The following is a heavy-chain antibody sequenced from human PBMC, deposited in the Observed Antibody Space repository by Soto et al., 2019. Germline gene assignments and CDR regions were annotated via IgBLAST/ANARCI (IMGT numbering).Heavy chain of an antibody. D-gene: IGHD3-10*01. Sequence: QVQLVQSGAEVKKPGASVKVSCKASGYTFTSYAMHWVRQAPGQRLEWMGWINAGNGNTKYSQKFQGRVTITRDTSASTAYMELSSLRSEDTAVYYCARDPGKLWFGERAYYWGQGTLVTVSS. J-gene: IGHJ4*02. CDR3: ARDPGKLWFGERAYY. CDR2: INAGNGNT. CDR1: GYTFTSYA. V-gene: IGHV1-3*01.